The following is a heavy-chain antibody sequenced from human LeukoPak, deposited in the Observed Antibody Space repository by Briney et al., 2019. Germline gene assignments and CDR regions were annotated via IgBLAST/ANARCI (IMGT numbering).Heavy chain of an antibody. CDR2: ISAYNGNT. CDR3: ARHRTRGYSYGL. Sequence: ASVKVSCKASGYTFTSYGISWVRQAPGQGLEWMGWISAYNGNTDYAQKLQGRVTMTTDTSTSTAYMELRSLRSDDTAVYYCARHRTRGYSYGLWGQGTLVTVSS. CDR1: GYTFTSYG. D-gene: IGHD5-18*01. J-gene: IGHJ4*02. V-gene: IGHV1-18*01.